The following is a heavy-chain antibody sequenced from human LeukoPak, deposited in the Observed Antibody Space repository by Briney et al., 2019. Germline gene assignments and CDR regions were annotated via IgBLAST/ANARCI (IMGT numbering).Heavy chain of an antibody. D-gene: IGHD5-18*01. J-gene: IGHJ4*02. CDR3: ARQGYGYVYFDF. CDR1: GFSLDSTAVG. CDR2: IYGSDDK. Sequence: ESGPTLVKPTETLTLTCTFSGFSLDSTAVGVGWVRQPPGKALEWLALIYGSDDKRYMPSLQNRLTITKDTSKNLVVLTMANVDPVDTATYYCARQGYGYVYFDFWGRGILSPSPQ. V-gene: IGHV2-5*01.